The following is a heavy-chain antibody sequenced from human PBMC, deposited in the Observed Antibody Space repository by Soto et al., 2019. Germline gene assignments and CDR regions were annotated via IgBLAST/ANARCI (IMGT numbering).Heavy chain of an antibody. Sequence: EVQLLESGGGLVQPGGSLRLSCAASGFTFSSYAMSWVLQAPGKGLEWVSAISGSGGSTYYADSVKGRFTISRDNSKNTLYLQMNSLRAEDTAVYYCANSGAYCSGGSCYPIDYWGQGTLVTVSS. CDR2: ISGSGGST. D-gene: IGHD2-15*01. J-gene: IGHJ4*02. CDR1: GFTFSSYA. CDR3: ANSGAYCSGGSCYPIDY. V-gene: IGHV3-23*01.